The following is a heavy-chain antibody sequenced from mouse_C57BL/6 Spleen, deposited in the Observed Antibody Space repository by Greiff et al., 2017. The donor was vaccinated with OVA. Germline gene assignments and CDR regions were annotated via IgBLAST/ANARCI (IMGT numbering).Heavy chain of an antibody. CDR2: INPNNGGT. D-gene: IGHD2-5*01. J-gene: IGHJ1*03. CDR3: ARDSNLYFDV. CDR1: GYTFTDYN. Sequence: DVQLQESGPELVKPGASVKMSCKASGYTFTDYNMHWVKQSHGKSLEWIGYINPNNGGTSYNQKFKGKATLTVNKSSSTAYMELRSLTSEDSAVYYCARDSNLYFDVWGTGTTVTVSS. V-gene: IGHV1-22*01.